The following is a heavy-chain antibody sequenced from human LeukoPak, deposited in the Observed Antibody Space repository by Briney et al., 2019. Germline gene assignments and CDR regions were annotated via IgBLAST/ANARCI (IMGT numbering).Heavy chain of an antibody. Sequence: SVKVSCKVSGGTFSSYAISWVRQAPGQGLEWMGGIIPIFGTANYAQKFQGRVTITADKSTSTAYMELSSLRSEDTAVYYCATDCSSTSCYGFWGQGTLVTVSS. D-gene: IGHD2-2*01. J-gene: IGHJ4*02. CDR2: IIPIFGTA. V-gene: IGHV1-69*06. CDR1: GGTFSSYA. CDR3: ATDCSSTSCYGF.